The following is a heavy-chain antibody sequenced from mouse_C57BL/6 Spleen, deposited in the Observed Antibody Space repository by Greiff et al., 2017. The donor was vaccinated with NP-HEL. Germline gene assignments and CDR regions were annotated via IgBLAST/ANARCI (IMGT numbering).Heavy chain of an antibody. V-gene: IGHV1-69*01. Sequence: QVQLQQPGAELVMPGASVKLSCKASGYTFTSYWMHWVKQRPGQGLEWIGEIDPSDSYTNYNQKFKGKSTLTVDKSSSTAYMQLSSLTSEDSAVYYCARSGLRQGGYWYFDVWGTGTTVTVSS. J-gene: IGHJ1*03. D-gene: IGHD2-4*01. CDR2: IDPSDSYT. CDR3: ARSGLRQGGYWYFDV. CDR1: GYTFTSYW.